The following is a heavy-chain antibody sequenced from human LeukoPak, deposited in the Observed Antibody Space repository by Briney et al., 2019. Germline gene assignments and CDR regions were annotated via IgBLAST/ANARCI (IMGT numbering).Heavy chain of an antibody. J-gene: IGHJ4*02. D-gene: IGHD6-13*01. CDR2: ISGSGVST. V-gene: IGHV3-23*01. CDR1: GFTFTSYA. CDR3: AKGGIAAAGRRYFDY. Sequence: GGSLRLSCAASGFTFTSYAMNWVRQAPGKGLEWVSAISGSGVSTYYADSVKGRFTISRDNSKNTLYLQMNSLRAEDTAVYYCAKGGIAAAGRRYFDYWGQGTLVTVSS.